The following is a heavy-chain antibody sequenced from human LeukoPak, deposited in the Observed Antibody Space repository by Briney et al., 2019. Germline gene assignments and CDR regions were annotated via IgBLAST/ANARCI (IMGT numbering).Heavy chain of an antibody. Sequence: GGSLRLSCAASGFTFSSLAMTWVRQAPGKGLEWVSAISGSGGSTYYADSVKGRFTISRDNSKNTLYLQMNSLRAEDTAVYYCAKDLNQLTFDFWGQGTLVTVSS. V-gene: IGHV3-23*01. CDR1: GFTFSSLA. D-gene: IGHD2-2*01. J-gene: IGHJ4*02. CDR3: AKDLNQLTFDF. CDR2: ISGSGGST.